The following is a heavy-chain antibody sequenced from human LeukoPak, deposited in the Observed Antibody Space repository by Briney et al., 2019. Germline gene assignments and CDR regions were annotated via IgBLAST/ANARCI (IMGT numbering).Heavy chain of an antibody. J-gene: IGHJ4*02. CDR1: GGTFSSYA. CDR2: IIPILGIA. V-gene: IGHV1-69*04. CDR3: ARADYYGSGSYYNSFDY. D-gene: IGHD3-10*01. Sequence: SVKVSCKASGGTFSSYAISWARQAPGQGLEWMGRIIPILGIANYAQKFQGRVTVTADKSTSTAYMELSSLRSEDTAVYYCARADYYGSGSYYNSFDYWGQGTLVTVSS.